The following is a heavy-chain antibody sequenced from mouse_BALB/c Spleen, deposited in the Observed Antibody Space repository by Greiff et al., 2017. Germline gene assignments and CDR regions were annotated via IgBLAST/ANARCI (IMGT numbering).Heavy chain of an antibody. V-gene: IGHV1S132*01. CDR1: GYTFTSYW. J-gene: IGHJ4*01. D-gene: IGHD2-4*01. Sequence: QVQLQQSGAELVKPGASVKLSCKTSGYTFTSYWIQWVKQRPGQGLGWIGEIFPGTGTTYYNEKFKGKATLTIDTSSSTAYMQLSSLTSEDSAVYFCARRNYDYGGGAMDYWGQGTSVTVSS. CDR3: ARRNYDYGGGAMDY. CDR2: IFPGTGTT.